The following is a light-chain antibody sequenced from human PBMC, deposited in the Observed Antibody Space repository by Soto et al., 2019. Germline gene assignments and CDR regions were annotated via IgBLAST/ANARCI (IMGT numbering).Light chain of an antibody. Sequence: DIQMTQSPSSLSASVGDRVTITCRASQGISNYLAWYQQKPGKVPKLLIYVASTLQSGVPSRFSGSGSGTDFTLTISSLQPVDVATYYCQEYNSAPRVTFGPGTKVDIK. CDR1: QGISNY. V-gene: IGKV1-27*01. J-gene: IGKJ3*01. CDR3: QEYNSAPRVT. CDR2: VAS.